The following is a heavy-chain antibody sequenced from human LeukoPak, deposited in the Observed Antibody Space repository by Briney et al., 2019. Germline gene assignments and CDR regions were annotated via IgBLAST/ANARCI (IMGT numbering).Heavy chain of an antibody. Sequence: GGSLRLSCAASEFTFSSYWMSWVRQAPGKGLEWVASIKQDGSEKYYVDSVKGRVTISRDNAKNSLYLQMNSLRADDTAVYYCARLDASGLDYWGQGTLVTVSS. V-gene: IGHV3-7*01. CDR3: ARLDASGLDY. J-gene: IGHJ4*02. CDR1: EFTFSSYW. CDR2: IKQDGSEK. D-gene: IGHD6-19*01.